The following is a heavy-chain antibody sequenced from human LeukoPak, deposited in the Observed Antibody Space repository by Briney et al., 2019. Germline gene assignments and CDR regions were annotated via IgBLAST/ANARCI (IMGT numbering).Heavy chain of an antibody. CDR2: LSYDGSNE. D-gene: IGHD3-10*01. J-gene: IGHJ4*02. Sequence: GSLRLSCAASGFPFSSYGMHWVRQAPGKGLEWVAVLSYDGSNEYYADSVKGRFTISRGNSKNTLYLQMNSLRVEDTAVYYCAGSWFYRDYFEYWGQGTLVTVSS. CDR1: GFPFSSYG. V-gene: IGHV3-30*03. CDR3: AGSWFYRDYFEY.